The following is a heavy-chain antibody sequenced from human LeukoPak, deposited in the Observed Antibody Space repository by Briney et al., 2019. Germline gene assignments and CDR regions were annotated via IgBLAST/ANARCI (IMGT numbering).Heavy chain of an antibody. CDR2: ISGSGGST. CDR3: AKDYDFWSGYPADAFDI. J-gene: IGHJ3*02. V-gene: IGHV3-23*01. Sequence: PGGSLRLSCAASGFTFSSYWMSWVRQTPGKGLEWVSAISGSGGSTYYADSVKGRFTISRDNSKNTLYLQMNSLRAEDTAVYYCAKDYDFWSGYPADAFDIWGQGTMVTVSS. D-gene: IGHD3-3*01. CDR1: GFTFSSYW.